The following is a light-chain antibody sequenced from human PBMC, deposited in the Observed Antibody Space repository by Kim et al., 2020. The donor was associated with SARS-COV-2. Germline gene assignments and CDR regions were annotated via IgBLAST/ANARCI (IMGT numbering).Light chain of an antibody. CDR2: QDN. J-gene: IGLJ1*01. CDR3: QAWDSSTHNYV. Sequence: SSELTQPPSVSVSPGQTASITCSGYKLGDKYVSWYQQKPGQSPVVVIYQDNQRPSGIPERFSGSNSGNTATLTISGTQAMDEADFYCQAWDSSTHNYVFGPGTKVTVL. V-gene: IGLV3-1*01. CDR1: KLGDKY.